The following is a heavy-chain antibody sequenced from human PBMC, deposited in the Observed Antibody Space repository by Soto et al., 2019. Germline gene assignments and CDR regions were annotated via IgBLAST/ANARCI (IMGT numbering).Heavy chain of an antibody. CDR1: GGSISHYY. CDR2: IIYSGST. CDR3: ARGHGDPGYFQQ. Sequence: SETLSLTCTVSGGSISHYYWSWIRQPPGKGLEWIGYIIYSGSTNYHPSLKSRVTISVDTSKNQFSLRLSSVTAADTAVYFCARGHGDPGYFQQRGQGTLVTVSS. D-gene: IGHD2-21*02. J-gene: IGHJ1*01. V-gene: IGHV4-59*01.